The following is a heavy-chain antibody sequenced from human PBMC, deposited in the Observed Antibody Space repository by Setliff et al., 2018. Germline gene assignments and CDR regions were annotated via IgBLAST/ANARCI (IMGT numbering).Heavy chain of an antibody. Sequence: ASVKVSCKASGYTFSNYGVTWVRQAPGQGLEWMGWVTVYNGNTKYAQNLQGRLTLTTDISTSTAYMELGSLTTDDTATYYCAGVDVLTASPFWGQGTLVTVSS. D-gene: IGHD3-9*01. CDR3: AGVDVLTASPF. J-gene: IGHJ4*02. V-gene: IGHV1-18*01. CDR2: VTVYNGNT. CDR1: GYTFSNYG.